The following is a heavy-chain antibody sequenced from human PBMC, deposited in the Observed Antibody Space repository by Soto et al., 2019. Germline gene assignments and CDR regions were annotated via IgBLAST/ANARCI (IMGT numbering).Heavy chain of an antibody. CDR2: IGTAGDT. D-gene: IGHD3-22*01. CDR1: GFTFSSYD. J-gene: IGHJ4*02. V-gene: IGHV3-13*01. Sequence: PGGSLRLSCAASGFTFSSYDMHWVRQATGKGLEWVSAIGTAGDTYYPGSVKGRFTISRENAKNSLYLQMNSLRAEDTAVYFCARVVYYYDSSGYYYFDYWGQGTLVTVSS. CDR3: ARVVYYYDSSGYYYFDY.